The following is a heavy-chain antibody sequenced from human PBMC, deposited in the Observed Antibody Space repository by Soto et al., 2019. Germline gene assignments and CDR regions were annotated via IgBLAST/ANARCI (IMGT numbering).Heavy chain of an antibody. CDR1: GGSVRRGRYY. J-gene: IGHJ3*02. V-gene: IGHV4-61*01. CDR2: IYYSGST. CDR3: AREVGATTGDAFDI. D-gene: IGHD1-26*01. Sequence: QVQLPESGPGLVKPSETLSLTCTVSGGSVRRGRYYWSWIRQPPGQGLEWIGYIYYSGSTNYNPSLKSRVTISVDTSKNQFSLKLSSVTAADTAVYYCAREVGATTGDAFDIWGQGTMVTVSS.